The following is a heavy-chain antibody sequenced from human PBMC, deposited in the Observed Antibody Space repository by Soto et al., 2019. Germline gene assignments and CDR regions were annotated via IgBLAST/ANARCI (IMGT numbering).Heavy chain of an antibody. D-gene: IGHD6-19*01. V-gene: IGHV6-1*01. Sequence: PSQTLSLTCAISGDSVSSNSAAWNWIRQSPSRGLEWLGRTYYRSKWYNDYAVSVKSRITINPDTSKNQFSLQLNSVTPEDTAVYYCARSEGIAVAGTVWFDLWGQGTLVTVSS. CDR2: TYYRSKWYN. J-gene: IGHJ5*02. CDR3: ARSEGIAVAGTVWFDL. CDR1: GDSVSSNSAA.